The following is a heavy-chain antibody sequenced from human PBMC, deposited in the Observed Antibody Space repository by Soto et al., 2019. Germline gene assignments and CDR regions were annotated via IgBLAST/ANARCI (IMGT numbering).Heavy chain of an antibody. J-gene: IGHJ3*02. CDR3: ARDRSLEMATIGAFDI. CDR1: GYTFTSYA. D-gene: IGHD5-12*01. Sequence: ASVKVSCKASGYTFTSYAMHWVRQAPGHRLEWMGWINAGNGNTKYSQKFQGRVTITRDTSASTAYMELSSLRSEDTAVYYCARDRSLEMATIGAFDIWGQGTMVTVSS. CDR2: INAGNGNT. V-gene: IGHV1-3*01.